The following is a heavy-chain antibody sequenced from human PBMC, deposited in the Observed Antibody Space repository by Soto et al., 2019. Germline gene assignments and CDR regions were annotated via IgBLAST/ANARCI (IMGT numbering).Heavy chain of an antibody. CDR3: ARDFTDSSGPTLGMGV. V-gene: IGHV4-31*03. CDR1: GGSISSGGYY. CDR2: FYYSGST. J-gene: IGHJ6*02. D-gene: IGHD6-19*01. Sequence: PSDTLSLTCTISGGSISSGGYYWSLISQHPGKGLEWIGYFYYSGSTYYNPSLKSRVTISVDTSKNQFSLKLSSVTAADTAVYYCARDFTDSSGPTLGMGVWGQGTTVT.